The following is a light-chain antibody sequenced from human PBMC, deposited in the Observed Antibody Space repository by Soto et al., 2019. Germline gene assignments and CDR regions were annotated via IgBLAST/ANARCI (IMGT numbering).Light chain of an antibody. J-gene: IGKJ5*01. CDR2: GAS. CDR1: QSVTSSY. Sequence: EIVLSQSPGTLSLSPGERATLSCRASQSVTSSYLAWYQQKPGQAPRVLIYGASTRATGIPDRFSGSGSGTDFTLTISRLEPEDFAVYYCQQYGGSPPITFGQGTRLEIK. CDR3: QQYGGSPPIT. V-gene: IGKV3-20*01.